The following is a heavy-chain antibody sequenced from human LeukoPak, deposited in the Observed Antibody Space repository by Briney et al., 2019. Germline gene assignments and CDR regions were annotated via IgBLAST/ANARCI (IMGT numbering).Heavy chain of an antibody. D-gene: IGHD3-22*01. Sequence: PTETLSLICTGCGCSRRSSYYSVGWVRQHTRKGLEWIGSIYYSGSTYYNPSLKSRVTISVDTSKNQFSLKLSSVTAADTAVYYCAMDAWGYYDSSGSSFDYWGQGPLVTVSS. J-gene: IGHJ4*02. V-gene: IGHV4-39*01. CDR3: AMDAWGYYDSSGSSFDY. CDR2: IYYSGST. CDR1: GCSRRSSYYS.